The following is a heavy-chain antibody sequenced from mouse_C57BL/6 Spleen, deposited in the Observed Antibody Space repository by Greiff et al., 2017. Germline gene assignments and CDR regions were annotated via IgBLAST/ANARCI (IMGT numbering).Heavy chain of an antibody. V-gene: IGHV1-7*01. CDR3: AITYYGNYDYAMDY. CDR1: GYTFTSYW. D-gene: IGHD2-10*01. J-gene: IGHJ4*01. CDR2: INPSSGYT. Sequence: VQLQQSGAELAKPGASVKLSCKASGYTFTSYWMHWVKQRPGQGLEWIGYINPSSGYTKYNQKFKDKATLTEDKSSSTAYMQLSSLTYEDSAVYYCAITYYGNYDYAMDYWGQGTSVTVSS.